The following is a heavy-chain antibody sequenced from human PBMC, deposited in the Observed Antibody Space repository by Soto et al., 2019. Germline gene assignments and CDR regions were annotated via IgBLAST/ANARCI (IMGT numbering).Heavy chain of an antibody. D-gene: IGHD1-7*01. Sequence: QVQLVQSGAEVKKPGASVRISCKASGYSLPTHTIHWVRQAPGQRLEWMGWINAANGHTKYSQNFQDRFTISGDASASTVYMKLTGLISDDTAIYYWGRAIGNYDWGPNDYWGQGALVTVSS. V-gene: IGHV1-3*01. CDR3: GRAIGNYDWGPNDY. J-gene: IGHJ4*02. CDR1: GYSLPTHT. CDR2: INAANGHT.